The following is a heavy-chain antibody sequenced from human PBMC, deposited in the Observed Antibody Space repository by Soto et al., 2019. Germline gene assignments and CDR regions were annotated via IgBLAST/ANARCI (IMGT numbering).Heavy chain of an antibody. CDR3: AREYCSGGSCYPGWFDP. Sequence: SVKVSCKASGGTFSSYAISWVRQAPGQGLEWMGGIIPIFGTANYAQKFQGRVTITADESTSTAYTELSSLRSEDTAVYYCAREYCSGGSCYPGWFDPWGQGTLVTVLL. CDR1: GGTFSSYA. CDR2: IIPIFGTA. J-gene: IGHJ5*02. V-gene: IGHV1-69*13. D-gene: IGHD2-15*01.